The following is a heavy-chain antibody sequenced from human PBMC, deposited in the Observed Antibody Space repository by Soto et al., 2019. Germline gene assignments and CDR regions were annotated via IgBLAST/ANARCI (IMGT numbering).Heavy chain of an antibody. CDR3: ARGPAYYYYYYLDV. Sequence: QVQLVQSGAEVKKPGASVKVSCKASGYTFTSYAMHWVRQAPGQRLEWMGWINAGNGNTKYSQKFQGRVTITRDTSASTAYMELSSLRSGDTAVYYCARGPAYYYYYYLDVWGKGATVTVSS. CDR1: GYTFTSYA. V-gene: IGHV1-3*01. J-gene: IGHJ6*03. CDR2: INAGNGNT.